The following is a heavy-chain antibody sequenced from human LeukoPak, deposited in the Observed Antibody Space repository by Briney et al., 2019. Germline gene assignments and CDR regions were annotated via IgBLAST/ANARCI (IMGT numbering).Heavy chain of an antibody. J-gene: IGHJ4*02. D-gene: IGHD5-18*01. CDR3: ARVSDTSMVTPGFDS. CDR2: VSTSNGAT. CDR1: GYNFNRYS. V-gene: IGHV1-18*01. Sequence: ASVKVSCKTSGYNFNRYSITWVRQAPGQGLEWMGWVSTSNGATNYAEKFQGRVTMTTETVTKAAYLELRRLTSGDTAMYFCARVSDTSMVTPGFDSWGQGTLVTVS.